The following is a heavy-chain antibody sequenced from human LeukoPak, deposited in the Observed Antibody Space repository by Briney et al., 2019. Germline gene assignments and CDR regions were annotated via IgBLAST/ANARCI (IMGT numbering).Heavy chain of an antibody. J-gene: IGHJ6*02. CDR3: AREGYSYNYYPMDI. V-gene: IGHV6-1*01. Sequence: HSQTLSLTCVISGDSVSSESAAWNWIRQSPSRGLEWLGRTYYRSKWYNDYAVSVKGRILINPDTSKNQISLQLNSVSPDDTAVYYCAREGYSYNYYPMDIWGQGTTVTVSS. CDR2: TYYRSKWYN. D-gene: IGHD2-15*01. CDR1: GDSVSSESAA.